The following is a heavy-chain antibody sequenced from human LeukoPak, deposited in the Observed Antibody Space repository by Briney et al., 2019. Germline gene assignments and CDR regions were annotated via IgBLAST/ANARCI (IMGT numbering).Heavy chain of an antibody. CDR2: IRYDGSNK. J-gene: IGHJ4*02. CDR3: AKDRLSVLMVYVMYYFDY. CDR1: GFTFSSYG. D-gene: IGHD2-8*01. V-gene: IGHV3-30*02. Sequence: GGSLRLSCAASGFTFSSYGMHWVRQAPGKGLEWVAFIRYDGSNKYYADSVKGRFTISRDNSKNTLYLQMNSLRAEDTAVYYCAKDRLSVLMVYVMYYFDYWGQGTLVTVSS.